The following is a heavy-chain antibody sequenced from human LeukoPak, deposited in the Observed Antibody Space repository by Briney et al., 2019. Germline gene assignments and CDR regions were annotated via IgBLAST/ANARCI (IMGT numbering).Heavy chain of an antibody. CDR1: RFTFNNYA. Sequence: GGSLRLSCAASRFTFNNYAMSWARQAPGKGLEWVSSISDSGNNTYYADSVKGRFTISRDNSKDTLYLQLNSLRAEDTAIYYCAKGKVADYWGQGTLVTVSS. CDR3: AKGKVADY. CDR2: ISDSGNNT. J-gene: IGHJ4*02. V-gene: IGHV3-23*01. D-gene: IGHD2-15*01.